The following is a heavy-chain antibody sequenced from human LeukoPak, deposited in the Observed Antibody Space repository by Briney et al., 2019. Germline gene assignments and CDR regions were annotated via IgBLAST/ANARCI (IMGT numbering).Heavy chain of an antibody. D-gene: IGHD3-16*02. CDR2: IKQGGGES. CDR3: ARGGQLYSFFDY. CDR1: GFTFSSYW. V-gene: IGHV3-7*04. Sequence: GGSLRLSCAASGFTFSSYWMSWVRQAPGKGLEWVANIKQGGGESYYVDSVKGRFTISRDNAKNSLYLQMISLRAEDTAMYYCARGGQLYSFFDYWGQGSLVAVSS. J-gene: IGHJ4*02.